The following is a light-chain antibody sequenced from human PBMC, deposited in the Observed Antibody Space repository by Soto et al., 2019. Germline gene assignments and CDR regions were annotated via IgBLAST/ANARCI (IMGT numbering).Light chain of an antibody. CDR3: QHYVNWPLT. V-gene: IGKV3-15*01. Sequence: EIVMTDSPATLSVSRGEIATLSCRASQGIGDTLAWYQQKPGQTPRLLIYDTSIRATGVPARFSGSRSGAEFTLTISSLQSEDFAVYYCQHYVNWPLTFGGATKVDIK. CDR2: DTS. CDR1: QGIGDT. J-gene: IGKJ4*01.